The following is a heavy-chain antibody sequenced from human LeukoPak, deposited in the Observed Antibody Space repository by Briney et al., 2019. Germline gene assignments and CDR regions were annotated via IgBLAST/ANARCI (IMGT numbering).Heavy chain of an antibody. J-gene: IGHJ5*02. CDR1: GGSTSSSSYY. CDR2: MYYSGNT. CDR3: VRHHRQWLPPNWFDP. V-gene: IGHV4-39*01. D-gene: IGHD6-19*01. Sequence: SETLSLTCTVSGGSTSSSSYYWGWIRQPPGKGLEWIGSMYYSGNTYYNPSLKSRVTISVDTSKNQFSLKLSSVTAADTAVYYCVRHHRQWLPPNWFDPWGQGTLVTVSS.